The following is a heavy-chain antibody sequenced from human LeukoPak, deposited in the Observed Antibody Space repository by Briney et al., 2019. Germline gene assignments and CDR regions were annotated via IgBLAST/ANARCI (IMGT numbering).Heavy chain of an antibody. J-gene: IGHJ4*02. D-gene: IGHD6-19*01. CDR3: ARDHGWYLDLYYFDY. CDR1: GYTFTSYA. Sequence: ASVKVSCKASGYTFTSYAMHWVRQAPGQRLKWMGWINAGNGNTKYSQKFQGRVTITRDTSASTAYMELSSLRSEDTAVYYCARDHGWYLDLYYFDYWGQGTLVTVSS. V-gene: IGHV1-3*01. CDR2: INAGNGNT.